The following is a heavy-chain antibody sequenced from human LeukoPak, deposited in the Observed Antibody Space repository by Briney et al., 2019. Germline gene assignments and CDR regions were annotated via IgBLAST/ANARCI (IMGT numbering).Heavy chain of an antibody. Sequence: SETLSLTCTVSGGSISSSSYYWGWIRQPPGKGLEWIGSIYYSGSTYYNPSLKSRVTISVDTSKNQFSLKLRSVTAADTAVYYCARLPIVVVVAATNDAFDIWGQGTMVTVSS. D-gene: IGHD2-15*01. J-gene: IGHJ3*02. V-gene: IGHV4-39*01. CDR3: ARLPIVVVVAATNDAFDI. CDR2: IYYSGST. CDR1: GGSISSSSYY.